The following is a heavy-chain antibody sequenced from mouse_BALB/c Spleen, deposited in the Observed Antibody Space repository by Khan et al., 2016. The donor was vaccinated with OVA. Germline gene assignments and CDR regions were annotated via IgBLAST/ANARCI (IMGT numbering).Heavy chain of an antibody. CDR2: IWGGGGT. CDR1: GFSLSRYN. V-gene: IGHV2-6-4*01. D-gene: IGHD2-14*01. CDR3: ARAYYRFDGYYAMDY. Sequence: QVQLKESGPGLVAPSQSLSITCTVSGFSLSRYNIHWVRQTPGKGLEWLGVIWGGGGTDYNSTLKSRLSIRKYNTKSQVLLKMNSLQTDDTAIYYCARAYYRFDGYYAMDYWGQGTSVTVSS. J-gene: IGHJ4*01.